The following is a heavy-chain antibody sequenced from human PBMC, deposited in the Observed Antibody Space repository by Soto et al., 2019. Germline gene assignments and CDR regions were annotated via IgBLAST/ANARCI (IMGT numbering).Heavy chain of an antibody. CDR3: ARVTEDYYGSGSYYL. V-gene: IGHV4-4*02. D-gene: IGHD3-10*01. Sequence: PSETLSLTCAVSGGSISSSNWWSWVRQPPGKGLEWIGGIYHSGSTNYNPSLKSRVTISVDKSKNQFSLKLSSVTAADTAVYYCARVTEDYYGSGSYYLWGQGTLVTVSS. J-gene: IGHJ5*02. CDR2: IYHSGST. CDR1: GGSISSSNW.